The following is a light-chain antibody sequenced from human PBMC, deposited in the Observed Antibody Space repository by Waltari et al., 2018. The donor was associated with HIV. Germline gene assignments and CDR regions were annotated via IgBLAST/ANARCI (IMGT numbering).Light chain of an antibody. V-gene: IGKV3-20*01. Sequence: EIVLTQSPDTLSLSPGERATLSCRASQSVSSSYLAWYQQKPGQAPRLLIYGASSRATGIPDRFSGSGSGTDFTLTISRLEPEDFAVYYCQQYGSSSSYTFGQGTKLEIK. CDR1: QSVSSSY. CDR3: QQYGSSSSYT. CDR2: GAS. J-gene: IGKJ2*01.